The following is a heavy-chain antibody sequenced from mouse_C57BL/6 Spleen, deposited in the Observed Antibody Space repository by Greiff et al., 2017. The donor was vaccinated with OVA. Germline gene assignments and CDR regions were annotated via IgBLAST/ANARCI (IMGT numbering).Heavy chain of an antibody. CDR3: ARFRRRDGDYFDY. CDR2: IDPSDSYT. D-gene: IGHD3-3*01. CDR1: GYTFTSYW. V-gene: IGHV1-50*01. Sequence: QVQLQQPGAELVKPGASVKLSCKASGYTFTSYWMQWVKQRPGQGLEWIGEIDPSDSYTTYNQQFKSKATLTVDTSSSTAYMQLSSLTSEDSAVYYCARFRRRDGDYFDYWGQGTTLTVSS. J-gene: IGHJ2*01.